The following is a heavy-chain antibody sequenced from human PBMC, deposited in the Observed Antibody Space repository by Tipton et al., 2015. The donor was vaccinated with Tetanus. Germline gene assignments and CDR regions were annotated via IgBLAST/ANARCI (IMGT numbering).Heavy chain of an antibody. CDR3: ARHGGFDFDY. CDR2: IDPSGSTT. CDR1: GGSFSGNY. J-gene: IGHJ4*02. Sequence: LRLSCAVYGGSFSGNYWSWIRQPPGKGLEWIGQIDPSGSTTDYNPSLKSRVFISVDTLKTQFSLTLSSMTAADTAVYYCARHGGFDFDYWGQGALVTVSS. V-gene: IGHV4-34*01. D-gene: IGHD5-12*01.